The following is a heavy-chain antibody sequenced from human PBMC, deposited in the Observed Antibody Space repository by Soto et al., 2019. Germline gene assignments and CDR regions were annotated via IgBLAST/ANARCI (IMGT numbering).Heavy chain of an antibody. Sequence: QITLNESGPTVVRPTETLTLTCRFSGFSLTTSGGGVGWVRQSPGKAPEWLALIYWDDDKRYSGSLKSRLTITKDTSKNQVVLTVANLDPTDTATYYCAHRVLRTVFGLVTTTAIYFDFWGQGTPVAVSS. CDR3: AHRVLRTVFGLVTTTAIYFDF. CDR2: IYWDDDK. D-gene: IGHD3-3*01. V-gene: IGHV2-5*02. J-gene: IGHJ4*02. CDR1: GFSLTTSGGG.